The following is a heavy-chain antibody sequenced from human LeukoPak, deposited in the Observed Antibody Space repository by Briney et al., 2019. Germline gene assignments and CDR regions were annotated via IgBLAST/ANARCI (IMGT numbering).Heavy chain of an antibody. Sequence: GGSLRLSCAVSGFTLSDYWMNWVRQAPGKGLVWVSRMNSDGSSKTYADSAKGRFTISRDNAKNTLYLQMNSLRAEDTAVYYCARSGGSSSWYSGWFDPWGQGTLLTVSS. V-gene: IGHV3-74*01. CDR2: MNSDGSSK. CDR3: ARSGGSSSWYSGWFDP. D-gene: IGHD6-13*01. J-gene: IGHJ5*02. CDR1: GFTLSDYW.